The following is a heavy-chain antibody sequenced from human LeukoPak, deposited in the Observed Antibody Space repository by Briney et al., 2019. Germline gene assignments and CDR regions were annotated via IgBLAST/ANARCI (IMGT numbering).Heavy chain of an antibody. CDR2: ISYDGSNK. Sequence: GGSLRLSCAASGFTFSSYAMHWVRQAPGEGLEWVAVISYDGSNKYYADSVKGRFTISRDNSKNTLYLQMNSLRAEDTAVYYCANENYYGSSGYPDHWGQGTLVTVSS. CDR1: GFTFSSYA. D-gene: IGHD3-22*01. V-gene: IGHV3-30*18. J-gene: IGHJ5*02. CDR3: ANENYYGSSGYPDH.